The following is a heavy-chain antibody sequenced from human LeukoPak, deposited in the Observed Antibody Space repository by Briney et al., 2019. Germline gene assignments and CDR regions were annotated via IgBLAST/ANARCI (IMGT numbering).Heavy chain of an antibody. V-gene: IGHV4-59*01. Sequence: PSETLSLTCTVSGGSINNYYWSWIRQPPGKGLEYIGYIYYSGSANYNPSLKSRVTISVDPSKNQFSLKLSSVTAADTAVYYCARNGDYYEKSGYYYLIDFWGQGTLVTVSS. J-gene: IGHJ4*02. D-gene: IGHD3-22*01. CDR3: ARNGDYYEKSGYYYLIDF. CDR2: IYYSGSA. CDR1: GGSINNYY.